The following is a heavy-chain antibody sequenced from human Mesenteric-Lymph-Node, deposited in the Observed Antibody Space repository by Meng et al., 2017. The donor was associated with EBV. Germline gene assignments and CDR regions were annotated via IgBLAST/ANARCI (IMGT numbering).Heavy chain of an antibody. CDR3: ANTGAGDFVDYDLGY. V-gene: IGHV1-2*06. D-gene: IGHD4-17*01. CDR1: GYCFIAYN. Sequence: VHQVQSGTVVTEPVTAVKVHCQTSGYCFIAYNNHWVRQAPGQGREWMGRINPYSGGTNYAQKFQGRVPMTSDASISTAYLALSRLRSDDTAVYYCANTGAGDFVDYDLGYWGQGTLVTVSS. J-gene: IGHJ4*02. CDR2: INPYSGGT.